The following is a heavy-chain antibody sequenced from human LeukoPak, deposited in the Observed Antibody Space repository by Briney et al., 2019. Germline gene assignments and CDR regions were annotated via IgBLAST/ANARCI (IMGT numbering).Heavy chain of an antibody. V-gene: IGHV4-4*07. J-gene: IGHJ4*02. CDR2: IYTSGST. D-gene: IGHD6-13*01. CDR3: ARSYSSSWIDY. Sequence: SETLSLTCTVSGGSISSYYWSWIRQPAGKGLEWIGRIYTSGSTNYNPSLKGRVTMSVDTSKNQFSLNLSSVTAADTAVYYCARSYSSSWIDYWGQGTLVTVSS. CDR1: GGSISSYY.